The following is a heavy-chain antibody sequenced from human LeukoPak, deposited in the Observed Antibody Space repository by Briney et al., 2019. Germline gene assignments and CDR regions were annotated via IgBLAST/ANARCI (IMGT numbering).Heavy chain of an antibody. Sequence: GGSLRLSCAASGITFDDYAMHWVRQAPGKGLEWVSGISWNSGSIGYADSVKGRFTISRDNAKNSLYLQMNSLRAEDTALYYCAKDGRYYGSGSYLDAFDIWGQGTMVTVSS. J-gene: IGHJ3*02. V-gene: IGHV3-9*01. CDR2: ISWNSGSI. D-gene: IGHD3-10*01. CDR1: GITFDDYA. CDR3: AKDGRYYGSGSYLDAFDI.